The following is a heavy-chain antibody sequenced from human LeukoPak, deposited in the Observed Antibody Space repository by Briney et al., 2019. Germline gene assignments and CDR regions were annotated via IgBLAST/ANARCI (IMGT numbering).Heavy chain of an antibody. CDR2: IGTSSSYI. J-gene: IGHJ4*02. Sequence: GGSLRLSCAPSGFTFSIYSMNWVRHAPGKGLEWVSSIGTSSSYIKYAVSVKGRFPISRDNARNSLSLQMNSLTAEDTAVYYCASPGSISTGGPIWGQGSLVTVSS. D-gene: IGHD3-9*01. V-gene: IGHV3-21*01. CDR1: GFTFSIYS. CDR3: ASPGSISTGGPI.